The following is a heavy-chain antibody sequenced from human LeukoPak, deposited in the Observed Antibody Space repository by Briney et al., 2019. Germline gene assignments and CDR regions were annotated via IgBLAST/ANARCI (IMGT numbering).Heavy chain of an antibody. J-gene: IGHJ4*02. D-gene: IGHD2-2*02. CDR1: GFTFSSYA. CDR2: ISGSGGST. Sequence: PGGSLRLSCAASGFTFSSYAMSWVRQAPGKGLEWVSAISGSGGSTYYADSVKGRFTISRDNSKNTLYLQMNSLRAEDTAVYYCASVIVVVPAAIGYFDYWGQGTLVTVSS. V-gene: IGHV3-23*01. CDR3: ASVIVVVPAAIGYFDY.